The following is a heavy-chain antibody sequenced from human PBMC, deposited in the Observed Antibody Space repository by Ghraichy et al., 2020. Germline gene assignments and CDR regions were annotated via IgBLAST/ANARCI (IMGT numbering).Heavy chain of an antibody. J-gene: IGHJ4*02. V-gene: IGHV4-39*01. CDR1: GDSISSRNFY. CDR3: ARRALGEFPFDS. D-gene: IGHD3-16*01. CDR2: FYSSGTT. Sequence: SETLSLTCTVSGDSISSRNFYWGWVRQPPGKGLEWIDSFYSSGTTYYIPSLRSRATISVDTSSNQFSLRLTSVTAADTAVYYCARRALGEFPFDSWGQGTLV.